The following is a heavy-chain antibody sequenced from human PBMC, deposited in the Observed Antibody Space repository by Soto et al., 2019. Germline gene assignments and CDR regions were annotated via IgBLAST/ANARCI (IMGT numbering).Heavy chain of an antibody. CDR2: LSSSSSTI. D-gene: IGHD2-2*01. V-gene: IGHV3-48*02. CDR3: PRSKPKSLVVPAAMPIDYYYYGMDV. CDR1: GFTFSSYS. J-gene: IGHJ6*02. Sequence: EVQLVESGGGLVQPGGSLRLSCAASGFTFSSYSMNWVRQAPGKGLEWVSYLSSSSSTIYYADSVKGRFTISRDNAKNPLYLQMNSLRDEATAVYYCPRSKPKSLVVPAAMPIDYYYYGMDVWGQGTTATVSS.